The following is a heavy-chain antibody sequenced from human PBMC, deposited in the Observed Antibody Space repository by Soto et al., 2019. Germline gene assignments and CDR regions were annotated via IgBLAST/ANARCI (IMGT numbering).Heavy chain of an antibody. Sequence: XXTQSLRFTVSCGSISSYGWGWIRQPPGKGLECIGYIYYSGSTNYNPSLKSRVTISVDTSKNQFSLKLTSVPAADTAVYYCARHRDSSWYYFDYWGQGTLVTVSS. V-gene: IGHV4-59*08. CDR2: IYYSGST. D-gene: IGHD6-13*01. CDR3: ARHRDSSWYYFDY. J-gene: IGHJ4*02. CDR1: CGSISSYG.